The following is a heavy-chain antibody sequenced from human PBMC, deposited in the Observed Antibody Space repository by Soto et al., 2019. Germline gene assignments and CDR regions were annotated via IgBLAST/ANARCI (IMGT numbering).Heavy chain of an antibody. V-gene: IGHV1-2*04. CDR3: ARGDSTDCSKSVGYFFYNHEMDG. Sequence: VEVSKKASGYRCTDYHRQCVRQSPGQGLEWLGRINPKSGGTITAQKFQCWVTMTTDTSISTASMELTRLTSDDTAIYYCARGDSTDCSKSVGYFFYNHEMDGWGQGSTVSVSS. CDR1: GYRCTDYH. J-gene: IGHJ6*02. CDR2: INPKSGGT. D-gene: IGHD2-8*01.